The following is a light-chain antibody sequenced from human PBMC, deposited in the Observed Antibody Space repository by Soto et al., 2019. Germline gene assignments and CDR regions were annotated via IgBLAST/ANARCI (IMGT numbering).Light chain of an antibody. CDR3: QQYSDWPLT. CDR1: QTLYNN. Sequence: EIVMTQSPATLSVSPGERATLSCRASQTLYNNLAWYQQKLGQAPRLLIYGASARATDIPARFSGSGSGTDFTLRIRGLQSEAIAISYCQQYSDWPLTFGGGTKVEIK. J-gene: IGKJ4*01. CDR2: GAS. V-gene: IGKV3-15*01.